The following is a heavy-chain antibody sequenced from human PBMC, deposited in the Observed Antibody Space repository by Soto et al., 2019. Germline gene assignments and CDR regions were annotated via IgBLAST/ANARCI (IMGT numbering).Heavy chain of an antibody. CDR1: GGTFSSYA. V-gene: IGHV1-69*12. CDR2: IIPIFGTA. CDR3: VYYISRYYYYYYGMDV. Sequence: QVQLVQSGAEVKKPGSSVKVSCKASGGTFSSYAISWVRQAPGQGLEWMGGIIPIFGTANYAQKFQGRVTITADESTSTAYMELSSLRSEDTAVYYCVYYISRYYYYYYGMDVWGQGTTVTVSS. D-gene: IGHD3-10*01. J-gene: IGHJ6*02.